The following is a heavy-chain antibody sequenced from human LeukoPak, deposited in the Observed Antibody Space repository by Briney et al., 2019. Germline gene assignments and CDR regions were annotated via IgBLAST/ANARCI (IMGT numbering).Heavy chain of an antibody. D-gene: IGHD4-11*01. CDR3: AADGTTVHYYYYGMDV. J-gene: IGHJ6*02. CDR2: VVGSGNT. Sequence: VVGSGNTNYAQKFQERVTITRDMSTSTAYMELSSLRSEDTAVYYCAADGTTVHYYYYGMDVWGQGTTVTVSS. V-gene: IGHV1-58*01.